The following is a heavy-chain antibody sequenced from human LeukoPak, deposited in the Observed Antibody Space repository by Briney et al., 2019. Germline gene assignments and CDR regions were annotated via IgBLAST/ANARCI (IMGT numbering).Heavy chain of an antibody. V-gene: IGHV4-59*01. CDR3: AYRPLRFLERD. D-gene: IGHD3-3*01. Sequence: PSETLSLTCTVSGGSISSYYWSWIRQPPGKGLEWIGYIYYSGSTNYNPSLKSRVTISVDTSKNQFSLKLSSVTAADTAVYYCAYRPLRFLERDWGQGTLVTVSS. CDR1: GGSISSYY. CDR2: IYYSGST. J-gene: IGHJ4*02.